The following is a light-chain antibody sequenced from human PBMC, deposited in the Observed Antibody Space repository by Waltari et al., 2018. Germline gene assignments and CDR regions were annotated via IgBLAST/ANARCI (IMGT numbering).Light chain of an antibody. CDR2: EDN. Sequence: NFMLTQPPSVSESPGKTVTISCTRSSGSMAGYYVKWFKLRPGRSPTTLIYEDNQRPSGVPDRFSGSIDSSSNSASLTISGLKTEDEADYYCQSYDRTNVIFGGGTKLTVL. CDR3: QSYDRTNVI. J-gene: IGLJ2*01. V-gene: IGLV6-57*01. CDR1: SGSMAGYY.